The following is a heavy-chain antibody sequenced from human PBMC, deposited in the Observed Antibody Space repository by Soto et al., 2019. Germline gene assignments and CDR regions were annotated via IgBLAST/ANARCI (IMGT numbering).Heavy chain of an antibody. V-gene: IGHV1-24*01. Sequence: GASVKVCCKVSGYTLAELSMHWVRQAPGKGLEWMGGFDPEDGETIYAQKFQGRVTMTEDTSTDTAYMELSSLRSEDTAVYYCATHLYCSSTSCYDAFDIWGQATMFTVSS. CDR1: GYTLAELS. CDR2: FDPEDGET. D-gene: IGHD2-2*01. CDR3: ATHLYCSSTSCYDAFDI. J-gene: IGHJ3*02.